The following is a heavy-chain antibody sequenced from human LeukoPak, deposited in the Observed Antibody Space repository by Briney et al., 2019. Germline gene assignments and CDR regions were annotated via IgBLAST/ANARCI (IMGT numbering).Heavy chain of an antibody. CDR1: GFTFSSYA. D-gene: IGHD3-3*01. CDR2: ISGSGGST. CDR3: AKRGTNKSSYYDFWSGYPTFDY. V-gene: IGHV3-23*01. Sequence: GGSLRLSCAASGFTFSSYAMSWLRQAPGKGLEWASAISGSGGSTYYADSVKGRFTISRDNSKKTLYLQMNSLRAEDTAVYYCAKRGTNKSSYYDFWSGYPTFDYWGQGTLVTVSS. J-gene: IGHJ4*02.